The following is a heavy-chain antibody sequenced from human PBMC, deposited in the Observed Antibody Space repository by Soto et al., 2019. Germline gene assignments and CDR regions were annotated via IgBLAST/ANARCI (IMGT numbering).Heavy chain of an antibody. V-gene: IGHV3-30*18. D-gene: IGHD6-19*01. CDR1: GFTFSDYA. Sequence: VQLVESGGGVVQPGRSLRLSCAASGFTFSDYAMHWVRQAPGKGLEWVAVVSHDGRNTHYADSVKGRFTISRDSSKNTVCLEMTSLRAEDTAVYDCAKGGRQWLVTSDFNYWGQGALVTVSS. CDR2: VSHDGRNT. CDR3: AKGGRQWLVTSDFNY. J-gene: IGHJ4*02.